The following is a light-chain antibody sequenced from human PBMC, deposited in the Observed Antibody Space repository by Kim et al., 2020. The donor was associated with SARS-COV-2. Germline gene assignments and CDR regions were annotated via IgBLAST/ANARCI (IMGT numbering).Light chain of an antibody. CDR2: DAS. CDR3: QQRTIWPTFT. J-gene: IGKJ4*01. CDR1: QSVSSY. V-gene: IGKV3-11*01. Sequence: SPGERATLSCRASQSVSSYLAWYQQKPGQAPRLLVYDASNRATGIPARFSGSGSGTDFTLTISSLEPEDFAVYYCQQRTIWPTFTFGGGTKVDIK.